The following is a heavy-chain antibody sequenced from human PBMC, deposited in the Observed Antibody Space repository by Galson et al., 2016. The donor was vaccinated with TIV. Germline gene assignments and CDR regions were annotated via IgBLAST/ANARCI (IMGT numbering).Heavy chain of an antibody. CDR3: VRDGVLPTYCIISTCSRGVYRMDV. D-gene: IGHD2-2*01. Sequence: SLRLSCAASGFTFSGYAMHWVRQAPGKGLEWVAVISYEGSNNFYADSVKGRFTVSRDNSRNTLYLQMNSLRAEDTAVYYCVRDGVLPTYCIISTCSRGVYRMDVWGQGTTVTVS. CDR1: GFTFSGYA. CDR2: ISYEGSNN. J-gene: IGHJ6*02. V-gene: IGHV3-30-3*01.